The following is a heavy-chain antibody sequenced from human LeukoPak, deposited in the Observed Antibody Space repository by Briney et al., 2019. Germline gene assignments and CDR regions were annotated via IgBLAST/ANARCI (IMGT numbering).Heavy chain of an antibody. V-gene: IGHV3-23*01. D-gene: IGHD2-15*01. CDR1: GCTFIRYA. CDR3: AKRPIVAASGPYFFDY. Sequence: GGSLRLSCEASGCTFIRYAMNWVRQAPGKRLEWVSVISGNGGATYYADSVKGRFTISRDNAKNTLYLQMDSLRAEDTAVYNCAKRPIVAASGPYFFDYWGQGTLVAVSS. CDR2: ISGNGGAT. J-gene: IGHJ4*02.